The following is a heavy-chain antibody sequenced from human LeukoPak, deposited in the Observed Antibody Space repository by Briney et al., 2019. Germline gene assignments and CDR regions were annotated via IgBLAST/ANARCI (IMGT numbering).Heavy chain of an antibody. CDR2: ARNKANSHTT. J-gene: IGHJ4*02. Sequence: PGGSLRLSCAASGFTFSSYSMNWVRQAPGKGLEWVGRARNKANSHTTEYAASVKGRFTISRDDSKNSLYLQMNSLKTEDTAVYYCARGPTGSYSNFDYWGQGTLVTVSS. CDR3: ARGPTGSYSNFDY. CDR1: GFTFSSYS. D-gene: IGHD1-26*01. V-gene: IGHV3-72*01.